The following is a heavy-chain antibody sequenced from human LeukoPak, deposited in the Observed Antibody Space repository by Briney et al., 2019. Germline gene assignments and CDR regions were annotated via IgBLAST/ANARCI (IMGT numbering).Heavy chain of an antibody. CDR1: GGTFSSYA. Sequence: GASVKVSGKASGGTFSSYAISWVRQAPGQGLEWMGGIIPIFGTANYAQKFQGRVTITADESTSTAYMELSSLRSEDTAVYYRARGVQGDYYDSSGYLNWFDPWGQGTLVTVSS. D-gene: IGHD3-22*01. J-gene: IGHJ5*02. V-gene: IGHV1-69*01. CDR3: ARGVQGDYYDSSGYLNWFDP. CDR2: IIPIFGTA.